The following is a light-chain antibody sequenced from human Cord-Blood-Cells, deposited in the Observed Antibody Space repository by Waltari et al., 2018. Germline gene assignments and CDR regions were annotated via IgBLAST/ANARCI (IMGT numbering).Light chain of an antibody. CDR3: SSYTSSSTVV. J-gene: IGLJ2*01. CDR1: SSDVGGYNH. Sequence: QSALTQPASVSGSPGQSITISCTGTSSDVGGYNHVSWYQQHPGTAPKLRIYDVSNRPSGVSNRFSGSKSGNTASLTISGLQAEDEADYYGSSYTSSSTVVFGGGTKLTVL. V-gene: IGLV2-14*01. CDR2: DVS.